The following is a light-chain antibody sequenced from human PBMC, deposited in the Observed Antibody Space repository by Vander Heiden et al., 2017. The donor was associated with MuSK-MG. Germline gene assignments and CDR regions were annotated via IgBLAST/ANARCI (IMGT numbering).Light chain of an antibody. J-gene: IGLJ2*01. Sequence: QSALTPPPTQPPSPAQSLTISCTGSSSGVGGYNYVSWYQQHPGTAPKLMIYSDSNRPSGVSNRFSGSKSGNSASLAISGLQAEDEADYYCGSCEGSSSVVVFGGGTKLTVL. V-gene: IGLV2-14*01. CDR1: SSGVGGYNY. CDR2: SDS. CDR3: GSCEGSSSVVV.